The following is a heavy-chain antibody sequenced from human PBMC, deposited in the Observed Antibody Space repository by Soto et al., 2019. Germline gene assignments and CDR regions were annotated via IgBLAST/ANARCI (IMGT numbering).Heavy chain of an antibody. CDR2: ISSSGSTI. J-gene: IGHJ6*03. CDR3: ARVPAERVELRMTLLYYYYYMDV. V-gene: IGHV3-11*01. CDR1: GFTFSDYY. D-gene: IGHD1-7*01. Sequence: GGSLRLSCAASGFTFSDYYMSWIRQAPGKGLEWVSYISSSGSTIYYADSVKGRFTISRDNAKNSLYLQMNSLRAEDTAVYYCARVPAERVELRMTLLYYYYYMDVWGKGTTVTVSS.